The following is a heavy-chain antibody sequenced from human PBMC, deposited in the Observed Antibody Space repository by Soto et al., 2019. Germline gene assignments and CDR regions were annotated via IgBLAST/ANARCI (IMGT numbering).Heavy chain of an antibody. J-gene: IGHJ6*02. CDR1: GFTFGNYF. CDR2: ISSNGGRT. V-gene: IGHV3-23*01. CDR3: AKDLHWYGMDV. Sequence: EVQLLESGGGLVQPGASLRLSCAASGFTFGNYFMNWVRQAPGKGLEWVSDISSNGGRTHYADSVSGRFTIYRDNSRNTLYLQMSSPTAEDTARYYCAKDLHWYGMDVWGQGTTVTVS. D-gene: IGHD1-1*01.